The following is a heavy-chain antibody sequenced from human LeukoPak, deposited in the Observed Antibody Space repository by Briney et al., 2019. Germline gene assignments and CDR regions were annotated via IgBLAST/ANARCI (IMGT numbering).Heavy chain of an antibody. D-gene: IGHD6-13*01. CDR1: GGSISSGSYY. J-gene: IGHJ3*02. V-gene: IGHV4-39*01. CDR2: IYYSGGT. Sequence: SETLSLTCTVSGGSISSGSYYWGWIRQPPGKGLEWIGSIYYSGGTYYNPSLKSRVTISVDTSKNQFSLKLSSVTAADTAVYYCARQQYSSSWDDAFDIWGQGTMVTVSS. CDR3: ARQQYSSSWDDAFDI.